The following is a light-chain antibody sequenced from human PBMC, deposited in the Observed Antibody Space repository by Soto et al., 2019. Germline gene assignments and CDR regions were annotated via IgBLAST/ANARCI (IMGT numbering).Light chain of an antibody. J-gene: IGLJ3*02. CDR3: AVWDDSLNGWV. CDR2: TNN. Sequence: QSVLTQPPSASGTPGQRVTISCSGSSSNIGSNNVNWYQQLPGTAPKLLIYTNNQRASGVPDRFSGSKSGTSASLAISGLQSEDEADYYCAVWDDSLNGWVFGGGTKLTVL. CDR1: SSNIGSNN. V-gene: IGLV1-44*01.